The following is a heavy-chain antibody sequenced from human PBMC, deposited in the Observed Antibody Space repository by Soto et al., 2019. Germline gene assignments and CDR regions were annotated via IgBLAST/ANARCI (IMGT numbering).Heavy chain of an antibody. Sequence: GGSLRLSCAASGFTFSSYEMNWVRQAPGKGLEWVSYISSSDSTIYYADSVKGRFTISRDNAKNSLYLQMNSLRAEDTAVYYCATDYYGSGSYGPGEYYYGMDVWGQGTTVTVSS. CDR3: ATDYYGSGSYGPGEYYYGMDV. J-gene: IGHJ6*02. V-gene: IGHV3-48*03. CDR2: ISSSDSTI. CDR1: GFTFSSYE. D-gene: IGHD3-10*01.